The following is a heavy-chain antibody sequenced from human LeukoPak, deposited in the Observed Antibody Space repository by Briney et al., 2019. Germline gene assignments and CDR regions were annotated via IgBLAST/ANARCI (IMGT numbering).Heavy chain of an antibody. D-gene: IGHD3-16*01. Sequence: GGSLRLSCAASGFTFSSSAMHWVRQAPGKGLERVAVISYDESQKYYTDSVKGRFTIFRDNSRNTLFLQMNTLRVEDTSVYYCMRGSYGDFYWGLGTLVTVSS. CDR3: MRGSYGDFY. CDR2: ISYDESQK. J-gene: IGHJ4*02. CDR1: GFTFSSSA. V-gene: IGHV3-30-3*01.